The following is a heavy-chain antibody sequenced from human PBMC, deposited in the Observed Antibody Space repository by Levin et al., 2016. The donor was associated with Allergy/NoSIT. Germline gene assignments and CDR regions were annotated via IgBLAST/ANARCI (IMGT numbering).Heavy chain of an antibody. V-gene: IGHV3-11*05. D-gene: IGHD2-15*01. Sequence: VRQMPGKGLEFVSYISNSSGYSNYADSVKGRFTISRDNAKNSLYLQMNSLTVGDTAVYYCARATRYCSGVVCYSYFDYWGQGTLVTVSS. CDR2: ISNSSGYS. CDR3: ARATRYCSGVVCYSYFDY. J-gene: IGHJ4*02.